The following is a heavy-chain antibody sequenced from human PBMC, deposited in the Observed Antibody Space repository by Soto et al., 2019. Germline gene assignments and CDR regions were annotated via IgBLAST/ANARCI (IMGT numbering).Heavy chain of an antibody. Sequence: EVQLVESGGGLVQPGGSLRLSCAASGFTFSSYSMNWVRQAPGKGLEWVSYISSSGSTIYYADSVKGRFTISRDNADSSLYLQMNSLRAEDTAVYYCARDNYGDYLLGYWSQGTLVTVSS. J-gene: IGHJ4*02. CDR3: ARDNYGDYLLGY. CDR1: GFTFSSYS. V-gene: IGHV3-48*01. D-gene: IGHD4-17*01. CDR2: ISSSGSTI.